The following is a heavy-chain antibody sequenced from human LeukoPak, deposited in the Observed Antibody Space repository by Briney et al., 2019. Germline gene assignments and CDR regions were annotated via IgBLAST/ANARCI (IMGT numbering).Heavy chain of an antibody. D-gene: IGHD6-19*01. Sequence: SETLSLTCTVSGGSISSSSYYWGWIRQPPGKGLEWIGSIYYSGSTNYNPSLKSRVTISVDTSKNQFSLKLSSVTAADTAVYYCARDSSGWYGTYWFDPWGQGTLVTVSS. J-gene: IGHJ5*02. V-gene: IGHV4-39*07. CDR1: GGSISSSSYY. CDR2: IYYSGST. CDR3: ARDSSGWYGTYWFDP.